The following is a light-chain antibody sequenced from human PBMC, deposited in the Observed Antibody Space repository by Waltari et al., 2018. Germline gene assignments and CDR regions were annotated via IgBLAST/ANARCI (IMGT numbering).Light chain of an antibody. Sequence: QAVVTQEPSLTVSPGGTVTLTCGSSTGPVTSGLFPYWFQQKSGQAPRTLIYDTSKKHSWTPARFSGSLLGGKAALTLSGAQPEDEAEYYCLISYSSGWVFGGGTKLTVL. CDR2: DTS. CDR1: TGPVTSGLF. CDR3: LISYSSGWV. V-gene: IGLV7-46*01. J-gene: IGLJ3*02.